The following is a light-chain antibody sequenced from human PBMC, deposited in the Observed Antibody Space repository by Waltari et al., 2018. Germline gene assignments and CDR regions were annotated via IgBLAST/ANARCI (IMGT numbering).Light chain of an antibody. CDR3: QQYDSLPWT. CDR1: HDITNF. CDR2: DAS. Sequence: DIQMTQSPSSLSASVGDRVTITCQASHDITNFLNWYQQKPGKAPTLLIYDASNLATGVPSRFSGGGSGTDFTFTISSLQPEDIATYHCQQYDSLPWTFGQGTKVEIK. V-gene: IGKV1-33*01. J-gene: IGKJ1*01.